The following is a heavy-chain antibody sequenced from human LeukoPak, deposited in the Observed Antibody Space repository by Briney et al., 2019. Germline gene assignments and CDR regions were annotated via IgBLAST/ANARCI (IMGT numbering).Heavy chain of an antibody. CDR3: ATGTIYCSSCSGDY. CDR2: FDPGDGET. CDR1: GYPLTELS. D-gene: IGHD2-2*01. J-gene: IGHJ4*02. Sequence: ASVKVSCKVSGYPLTELSMHWVRQAPGKGLEWMGGFDPGDGETPLFAQKFQGRVSMTEDTSTDTAYMELSSLSSEDTAVYYCATGTIYCSSCSGDYWGQGTLVTVSS. V-gene: IGHV1-24*01.